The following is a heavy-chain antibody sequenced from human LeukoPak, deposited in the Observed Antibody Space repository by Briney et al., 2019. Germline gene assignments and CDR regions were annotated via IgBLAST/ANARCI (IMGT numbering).Heavy chain of an antibody. J-gene: IGHJ4*02. V-gene: IGHV3-7*01. CDR2: IRQDGSEK. Sequence: PGGSLRLSCGASGFTFNNYWMTWVRQAPGKELEWVANIRQDGSEKNYGDSVKGRFTVSRDNARNSLYLQMNSLRAEDTAMYYCARMNSSGWYFDYWGQGTLVTVSS. CDR1: GFTFNNYW. D-gene: IGHD6-19*01. CDR3: ARMNSSGWYFDY.